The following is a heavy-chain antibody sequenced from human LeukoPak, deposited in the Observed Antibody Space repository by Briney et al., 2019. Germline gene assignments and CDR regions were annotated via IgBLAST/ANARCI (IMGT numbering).Heavy chain of an antibody. Sequence: PSETLSLTCTVSGGSISSYYWSWIRQPPGKGLEWIGETNHSGSTNYNPSLKSRVTISVDTSKNQFSLKLSSVTAADTAVYYCARSYSSGWYSSWPPPKSEFDYWGQGTLVTVSS. J-gene: IGHJ4*02. D-gene: IGHD6-19*01. V-gene: IGHV4-34*01. CDR3: ARSYSSGWYSSWPPPKSEFDY. CDR2: TNHSGST. CDR1: GGSISSYY.